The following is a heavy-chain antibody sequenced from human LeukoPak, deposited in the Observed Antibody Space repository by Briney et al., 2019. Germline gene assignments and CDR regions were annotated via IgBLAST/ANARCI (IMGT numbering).Heavy chain of an antibody. CDR3: ARPELYSYDFDY. CDR1: GYTFTSYD. D-gene: IGHD5-18*01. J-gene: IGHJ4*02. CDR2: MNANSGNT. V-gene: IGHV1-8*03. Sequence: ASVKVSCKASGYTFTSYDINWVRQATGQGLEWMGWMNANSGNTGYAQKFQGRVTITRNTSISTAYMELRRLRSEDTAVYYCARPELYSYDFDYWGQGTLVTVSS.